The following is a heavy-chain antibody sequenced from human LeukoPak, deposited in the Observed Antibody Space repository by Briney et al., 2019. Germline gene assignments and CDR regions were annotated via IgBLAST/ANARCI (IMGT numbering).Heavy chain of an antibody. Sequence: GGSLRLSCAASGFTFSSYAIHWVRQAPGKGLEWVAVISYDGNNKYYADSVKGRFTISRDNSKNTLYLQMNSLRAEDTAVYYCAREGPAGDYFDYWGQGTLVTVSS. CDR2: ISYDGNNK. D-gene: IGHD1-14*01. J-gene: IGHJ4*02. CDR1: GFTFSSYA. CDR3: AREGPAGDYFDY. V-gene: IGHV3-30-3*01.